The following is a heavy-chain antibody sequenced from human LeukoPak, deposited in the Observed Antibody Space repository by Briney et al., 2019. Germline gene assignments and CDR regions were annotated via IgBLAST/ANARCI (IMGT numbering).Heavy chain of an antibody. Sequence: PSETLSLTCTVSGVSITTSTHYWAWIRQPPGKGLEWIASMFYRGSTYYNASLRSRVTLSVDTSKNQFSLKLSSVTAADTAVYYCARGGGYNWFDPWGQGTLVTVSS. J-gene: IGHJ5*02. D-gene: IGHD6-25*01. V-gene: IGHV4-39*07. CDR1: GVSITTSTHY. CDR2: MFYRGST. CDR3: ARGGGYNWFDP.